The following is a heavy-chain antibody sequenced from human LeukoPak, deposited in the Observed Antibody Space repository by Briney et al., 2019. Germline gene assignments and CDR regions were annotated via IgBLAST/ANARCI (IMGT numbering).Heavy chain of an antibody. J-gene: IGHJ4*02. Sequence: GGSLRLSCAASGFTFSNAWMSWVRQAPGKGLEWVGRIKSKTDGGTSEYAAPVKGRFTISRDDSKNTLYLQMNSLKTEVTAVYYCTTDRGEYYYVGSGKPSDYWGQGTLVTVSS. CDR3: TTDRGEYYYVGSGKPSDY. V-gene: IGHV3-15*01. CDR1: GFTFSNAW. D-gene: IGHD3-22*01. CDR2: IKSKTDGGTS.